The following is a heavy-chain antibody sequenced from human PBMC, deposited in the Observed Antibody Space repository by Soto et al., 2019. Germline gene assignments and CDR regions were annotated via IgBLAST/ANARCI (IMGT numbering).Heavy chain of an antibody. J-gene: IGHJ6*02. V-gene: IGHV3-30-3*01. D-gene: IGHD3-22*01. CDR1: GFTFSSYA. CDR3: ARAPQDDSSGYYTHRFYYGMDV. Sequence: PVGSLRLSCAASGFTFSSYAMHWVRQAPGKGLEWVAVISYDGSNKYYADSVKGRFTISRDNSKNTLYPQMNSLRAEDTAVYYCARAPQDDSSGYYTHRFYYGMDVWGQGTTVTVSS. CDR2: ISYDGSNK.